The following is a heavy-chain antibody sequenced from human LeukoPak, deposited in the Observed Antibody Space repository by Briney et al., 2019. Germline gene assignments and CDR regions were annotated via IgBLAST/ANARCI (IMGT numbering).Heavy chain of an antibody. J-gene: IGHJ3*02. CDR2: IYYSGST. D-gene: IGHD3-22*01. CDR3: ARPYDSSGYRPGAFDI. V-gene: IGHV4-39*01. CDR1: DGSISSSSYY. Sequence: SETLSLTCTVSDGSISSSSYYWGWIRQPPGKGLEWIGSIYYSGSTYYNPSLKSRVTISVDTSKNQFSLKLSSVTAADTAVYYCARPYDSSGYRPGAFDIWGQGTMVTVSS.